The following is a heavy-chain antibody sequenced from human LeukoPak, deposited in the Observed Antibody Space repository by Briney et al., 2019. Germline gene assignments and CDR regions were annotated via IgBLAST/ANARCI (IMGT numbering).Heavy chain of an antibody. J-gene: IGHJ4*02. CDR1: GGSISSYY. CDR3: ARDALGDSMGY. CDR2: VSTSGNT. D-gene: IGHD1-26*01. Sequence: SETLSLTCTVSGGSISSYYWSWIRQPAGKGLEWIGRVSTSGNTDYNPSLKSPVTMSVDTSKNQFSLKLSSVTAADTAVYYCARDALGDSMGYWGQGTLVTVSS. V-gene: IGHV4-4*07.